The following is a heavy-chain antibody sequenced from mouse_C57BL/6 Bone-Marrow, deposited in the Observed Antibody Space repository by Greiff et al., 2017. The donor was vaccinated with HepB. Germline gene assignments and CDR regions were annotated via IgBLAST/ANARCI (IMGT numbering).Heavy chain of an antibody. Sequence: VHLVESGAELVRPGASVTLSCKASGYTFTDYEMHWVKQTPVHGLEWIGAIDPETGGTAYNQKFKGKAILTADKSSSTAYMELRSLTSEDSAVYYCTRGGYDYERFAYWGQGTLVTVSA. D-gene: IGHD2-4*01. V-gene: IGHV1-15*01. CDR3: TRGGYDYERFAY. CDR1: GYTFTDYE. J-gene: IGHJ3*01. CDR2: IDPETGGT.